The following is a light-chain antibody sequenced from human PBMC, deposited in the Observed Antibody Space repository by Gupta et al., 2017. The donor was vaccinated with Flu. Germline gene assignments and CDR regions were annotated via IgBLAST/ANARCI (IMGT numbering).Light chain of an antibody. CDR2: QVS. Sequence: DVVMTQSPLSLPVTLGQPASISCRSSQSLVYSDGNIYLHWFQQRPGQSPRRLIYQVSPRGSGVPDRFSGSGSGTDFTLKISRVEAEDVGVYYCMQGSRWPWAFGQGTKVEIK. CDR1: QSLVYSDGNIY. CDR3: MQGSRWPWA. J-gene: IGKJ1*01. V-gene: IGKV2-30*01.